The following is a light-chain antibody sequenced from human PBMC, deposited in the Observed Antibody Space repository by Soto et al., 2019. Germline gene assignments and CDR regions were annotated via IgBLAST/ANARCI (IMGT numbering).Light chain of an antibody. Sequence: DIQMTQSPSTLSASVGDRVTITCRASQSLNNYLAWYQQKPGKAPKLLIYDASTLERGVPSRFSGTGSGTEFTLTISSLQPDDFATYYCQQYYRSSITFGHGTRLEIK. CDR1: QSLNNY. CDR2: DAS. J-gene: IGKJ5*01. CDR3: QQYYRSSIT. V-gene: IGKV1-5*01.